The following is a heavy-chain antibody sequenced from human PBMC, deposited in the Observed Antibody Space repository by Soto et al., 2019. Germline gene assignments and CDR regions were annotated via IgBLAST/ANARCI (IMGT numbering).Heavy chain of an antibody. J-gene: IGHJ5*02. Sequence: QVQLVQSGAEVKKPGASVKVSCKASGYTFTSHYMHWVRQAPGQGLEWMGIINPSGGSTSYAQKFQGRVTMTRDTSTSTVYMELSSLRSEDTAVYYCARDARVVAATRWNWFDPWGQGTLVTVSS. CDR1: GYTFTSHY. V-gene: IGHV1-46*01. CDR2: INPSGGST. D-gene: IGHD2-15*01. CDR3: ARDARVVAATRWNWFDP.